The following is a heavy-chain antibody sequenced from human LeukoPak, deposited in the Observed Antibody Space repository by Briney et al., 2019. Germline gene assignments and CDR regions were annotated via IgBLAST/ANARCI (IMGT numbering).Heavy chain of an antibody. CDR3: ATSGTCSSTSCYREIRGSKRYYYYGMDV. D-gene: IGHD2-2*01. CDR1: GGSFSGYY. J-gene: IGHJ6*02. CDR2: INHSGST. V-gene: IGHV4-34*01. Sequence: PSETLSLTCAVYGGSFSGYYWSWIRQPPGKGLEWLGEINHSGSTNYNPSLKSRVTISVDTSKNQFSLKLSSVTAADTAVYYCATSGTCSSTSCYREIRGSKRYYYYGMDVWGQGTTVTVSS.